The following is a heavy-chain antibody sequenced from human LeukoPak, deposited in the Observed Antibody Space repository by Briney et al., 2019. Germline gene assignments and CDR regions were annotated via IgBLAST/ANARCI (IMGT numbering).Heavy chain of an antibody. Sequence: QSGGSLRLSCAASGFTFDDFATHWVRQAPGKSLEWVSLISGDGGSTKYADSVKGRFTISRDNSKNSLYLQMNSLRTEDSALYYCASPGSGWYRFDYWGQGTLVTVSS. V-gene: IGHV3-43*02. CDR2: ISGDGGST. D-gene: IGHD6-19*01. J-gene: IGHJ4*02. CDR3: ASPGSGWYRFDY. CDR1: GFTFDDFA.